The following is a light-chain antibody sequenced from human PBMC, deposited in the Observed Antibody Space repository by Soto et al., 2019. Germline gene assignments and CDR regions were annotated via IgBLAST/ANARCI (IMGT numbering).Light chain of an antibody. J-gene: IGKJ5*01. CDR3: QQYDSFAIT. V-gene: IGKV1-5*01. Sequence: DIQMTQSPSTLPASVGDTVSITCRASQSISNWLAWYQQKPGRGPKLLIYDASSLQSGVPSRFRGHGSGTEFTLTISSLEPDDFATYYCQQYDSFAITFGQGTRLEFK. CDR2: DAS. CDR1: QSISNW.